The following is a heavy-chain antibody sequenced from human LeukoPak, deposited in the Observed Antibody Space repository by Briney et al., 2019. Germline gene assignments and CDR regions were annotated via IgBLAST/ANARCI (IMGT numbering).Heavy chain of an antibody. J-gene: IGHJ5*02. V-gene: IGHV3-23*01. CDR3: ARAAGYSSAWFDL. CDR1: GFTFTSYA. D-gene: IGHD6-19*01. Sequence: PGGSLRLSCVASGFTFTSYAMSWVRQAPGKGLEWISGISGSSGSTYYADSVKGRFTISRDNAENSLFLQMDSLRDEDTALYFCARAAGYSSAWFDLWGQGTLVTVSS. CDR2: ISGSSGST.